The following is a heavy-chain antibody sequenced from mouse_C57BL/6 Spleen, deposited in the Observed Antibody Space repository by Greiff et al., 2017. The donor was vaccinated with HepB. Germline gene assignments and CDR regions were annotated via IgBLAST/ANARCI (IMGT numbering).Heavy chain of an antibody. CDR3: ARNLGDYYGSSYWYFDV. D-gene: IGHD1-1*01. CDR1: GFSLTSYG. CDR2: IWSGGST. J-gene: IGHJ1*03. Sequence: VQLQESGPGLVQPSQSLSITCTVSGFSLTSYGVHWVRQSPGQGLEWLGVIWSGGSTDYNAAFISRLSISKDNSTSQVFFKMNSLQADDTAIYYCARNLGDYYGSSYWYFDVWGTGTTVTVSS. V-gene: IGHV2-2*01.